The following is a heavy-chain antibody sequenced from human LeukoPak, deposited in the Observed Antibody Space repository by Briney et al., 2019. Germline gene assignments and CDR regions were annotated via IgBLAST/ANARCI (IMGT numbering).Heavy chain of an antibody. CDR1: GGSIDSYY. V-gene: IGHV4-59*01. Sequence: SSETLSLTCTVSGGSIDSYYWSWIRQPPGKALEWIGYVYYTGSTEYHPSLKSRVTISLDTSKNQFSLKLTSVPAADTAVYYCARVHHSAEYYFDYWGQGNLVSVSS. CDR2: VYYTGST. D-gene: IGHD1-14*01. J-gene: IGHJ4*02. CDR3: ARVHHSAEYYFDY.